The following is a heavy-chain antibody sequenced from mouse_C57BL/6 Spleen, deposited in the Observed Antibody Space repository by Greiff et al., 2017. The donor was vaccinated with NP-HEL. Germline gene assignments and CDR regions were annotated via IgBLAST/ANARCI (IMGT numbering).Heavy chain of an antibody. Sequence: VQLQQPGAELVRPGSSVKLSCKASGYTFTSYWMHWVKQRPIQGLEWIGNIDPSDSETHYNQKFKNKATLTVDKSSSTAYMQLSSLTSEDSAVYYCARSGAYDPYYFDYWGQGTTLTVSS. CDR1: GYTFTSYW. V-gene: IGHV1-52*01. CDR2: IDPSDSET. J-gene: IGHJ2*01. CDR3: ARSGAYDPYYFDY. D-gene: IGHD2-3*01.